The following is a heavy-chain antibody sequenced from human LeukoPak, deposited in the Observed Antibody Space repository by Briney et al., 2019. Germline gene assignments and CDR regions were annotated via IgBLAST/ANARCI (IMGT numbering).Heavy chain of an antibody. V-gene: IGHV3-74*01. D-gene: IGHD6-13*01. Sequence: GGSLRLSCAASGFTFSDYWMHWVRQAPGKGMVWVSRIISDGSSASYADFVKGRFTISRDNAKNTLYLQINSLRAEDTAVYFCARGQSGYSDSWYVLWGQGTLVTVSS. CDR1: GFTFSDYW. J-gene: IGHJ4*02. CDR2: IISDGSSA. CDR3: ARGQSGYSDSWYVL.